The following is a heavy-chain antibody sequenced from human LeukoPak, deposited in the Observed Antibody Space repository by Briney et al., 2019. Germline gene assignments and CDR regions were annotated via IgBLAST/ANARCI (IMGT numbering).Heavy chain of an antibody. CDR3: AKDRGRLYYDFWSGYYTFFDY. V-gene: IGHV3-43D*03. J-gene: IGHJ4*02. Sequence: GGSLRLSCAASGFTFDDYAMHWVRQAPGKGLEWVSLISWDGGSTYYADSVKGRFTISRDNSKNSLYLQMNSLRAEDTALYYCAKDRGRLYYDFWSGYYTFFDYWGQGTLVTVSS. D-gene: IGHD3-3*01. CDR2: ISWDGGST. CDR1: GFTFDDYA.